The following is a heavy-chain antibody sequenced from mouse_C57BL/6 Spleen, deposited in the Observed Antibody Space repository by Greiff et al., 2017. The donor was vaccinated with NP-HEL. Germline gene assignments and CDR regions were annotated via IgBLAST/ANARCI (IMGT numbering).Heavy chain of an antibody. V-gene: IGHV7-3*01. J-gene: IGHJ4*01. Sequence: EVKLVESGGGLVQPGGSLSLSCAASGFTFTDYYMSWVRQPPGKGLEWLGFIRNKANGYTTEYSASVKGRFTISRDNSQSILYLQMNALRTEDSATYYCARFGDYGGGHWGQGTSVTVSS. CDR3: ARFGDYGGGH. CDR2: IRNKANGYTT. D-gene: IGHD2-4*01. CDR1: GFTFTDYY.